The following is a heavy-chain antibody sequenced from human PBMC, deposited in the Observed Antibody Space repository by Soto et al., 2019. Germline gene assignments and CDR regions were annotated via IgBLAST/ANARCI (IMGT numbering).Heavy chain of an antibody. CDR2: IFYSGST. D-gene: IGHD1-20*01. Sequence: PSETLSLTCAVSGGSLSDYYWHWIRQPPGKGLEWLGNIFYSGSTNYNPSLKSRISMSVDTSKNQIFLNLNSVTTADTAVYYCARLACTITNCYLLDPGGKGSLATVPS. CDR1: GGSLSDYY. CDR3: ARLACTITNCYLLDP. V-gene: IGHV4-59*01. J-gene: IGHJ5*02.